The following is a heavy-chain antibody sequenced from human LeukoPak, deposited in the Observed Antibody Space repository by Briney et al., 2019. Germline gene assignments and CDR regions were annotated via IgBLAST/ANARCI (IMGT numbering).Heavy chain of an antibody. J-gene: IGHJ5*02. CDR2: IYHSRTT. V-gene: IGHV4-59*01. Sequence: SETLSLTCTVSGASISNYFWSWIRQPPGKGLDWIGCIYHSRTTGYNPSLKGRVTISVDTSKNQLSLTLSSVTAADTAVYYCARPRDYGGWFDPWGQGTLVTVSS. D-gene: IGHD4-23*01. CDR3: ARPRDYGGWFDP. CDR1: GASISNYF.